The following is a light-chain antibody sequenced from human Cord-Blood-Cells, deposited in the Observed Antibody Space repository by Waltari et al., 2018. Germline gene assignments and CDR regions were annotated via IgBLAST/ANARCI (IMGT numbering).Light chain of an antibody. CDR2: GKN. CDR3: NSRDSSGNHYV. J-gene: IGLJ1*01. Sequence: SSELTQDPAVSVALGQTVRITCQGDSLRSYYASWYQQKPGQAPVLVIYGKNNRPSGIPDRFSGHSQGNTASVTIPGAQAEDEADYYCNSRDSSGNHYVFGTGTKVTVL. V-gene: IGLV3-19*01. CDR1: SLRSYY.